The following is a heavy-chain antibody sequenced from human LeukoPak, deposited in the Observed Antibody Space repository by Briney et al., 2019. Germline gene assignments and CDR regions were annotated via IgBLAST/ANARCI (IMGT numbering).Heavy chain of an antibody. Sequence: ASVKVSCKASGYTFTSYGISWVRQAPGQGLEWMGWISAYNGNTNYAQKLQGRVTMTTDTSTSTAYMELRSLRSDDTAAYYCARDPGRGSNWNYVVPYYYYGMDVWGQGTTVTVSS. D-gene: IGHD1-7*01. CDR1: GYTFTSYG. J-gene: IGHJ6*02. CDR3: ARDPGRGSNWNYVVPYYYYGMDV. CDR2: ISAYNGNT. V-gene: IGHV1-18*01.